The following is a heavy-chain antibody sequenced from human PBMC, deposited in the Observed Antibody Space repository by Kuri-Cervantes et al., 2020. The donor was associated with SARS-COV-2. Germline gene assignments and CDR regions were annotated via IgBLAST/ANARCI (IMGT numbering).Heavy chain of an antibody. V-gene: IGHV1-69*06. Sequence: SVKVSCKASGGTFSSYAISWVRQAPGQGLEWMGGIIPIFGTASYAQKFQGRVTITADKSTSTAYMELSSLRSEDTAVYYCARDLIPLSDIVVVTAIPPYYYYGMDVWGQGTTVTVSS. CDR1: GGTFSSYA. J-gene: IGHJ6*02. D-gene: IGHD2-21*02. CDR2: IIPIFGTA. CDR3: ARDLIPLSDIVVVTAIPPYYYYGMDV.